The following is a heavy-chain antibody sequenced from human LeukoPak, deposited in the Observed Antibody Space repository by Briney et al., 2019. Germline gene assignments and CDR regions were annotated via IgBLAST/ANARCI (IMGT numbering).Heavy chain of an antibody. Sequence: GGSLRLSCAASVFTFSSYSMNWGRQAPGKGLEWVSSISSSSSYIYYADSVKGRFTISRDNAKNSLYLQMNSLRAEDTAVYYCARDFNGSGWYRFGMDVWGQGTTVTVSS. CDR3: ARDFNGSGWYRFGMDV. J-gene: IGHJ6*02. D-gene: IGHD6-19*01. V-gene: IGHV3-21*01. CDR2: ISSSSSYI. CDR1: VFTFSSYS.